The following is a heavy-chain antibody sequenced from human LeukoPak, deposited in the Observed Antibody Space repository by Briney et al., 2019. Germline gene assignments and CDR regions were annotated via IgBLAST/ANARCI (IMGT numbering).Heavy chain of an antibody. J-gene: IGHJ3*02. CDR3: ARDEDWSGYYGAFDI. CDR1: GFTFSIYW. Sequence: GXXRLSCAASGFTFSIYWMHWVRQAPGKGLVWVSRINSDGSSTSYADSVKGRFTISRDNAKNTLYLQMNSLRAEDTAVYYCARDEDWSGYYGAFDIWGQGTMVTVSS. V-gene: IGHV3-74*01. D-gene: IGHD3-3*01. CDR2: INSDGSST.